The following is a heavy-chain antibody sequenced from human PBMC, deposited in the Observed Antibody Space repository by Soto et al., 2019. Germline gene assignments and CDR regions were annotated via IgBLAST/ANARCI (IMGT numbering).Heavy chain of an antibody. Sequence: QVQLVESGGGVVQPGRSLRLSCAASGFTFSSYAMHWVRQAPGKGLEWVAVISYDGSNKYYADSVKGRFTISRDNSKNTLYLQMYSLRAEDTAVYYCARVLAWELLSFDYWGQGTLVTVSS. V-gene: IGHV3-30-3*01. J-gene: IGHJ4*02. D-gene: IGHD1-26*01. CDR2: ISYDGSNK. CDR1: GFTFSSYA. CDR3: ARVLAWELLSFDY.